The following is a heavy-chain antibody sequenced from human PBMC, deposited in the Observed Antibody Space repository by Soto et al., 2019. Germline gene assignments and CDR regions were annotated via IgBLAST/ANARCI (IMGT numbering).Heavy chain of an antibody. J-gene: IGHJ3*02. Sequence: ASVKVSCKASGYTFTSYYMHWVRQAPGQGLEWMGIINPGGGSTSYAQKFQGRVTMTRDTSTSTVYMELNSLRAEDTAVYYCARGPTSDAFDIWGQGTMVTVSS. CDR1: GYTFTSYY. D-gene: IGHD3-16*01. CDR3: ARGPTSDAFDI. CDR2: INPGGGST. V-gene: IGHV1-46*01.